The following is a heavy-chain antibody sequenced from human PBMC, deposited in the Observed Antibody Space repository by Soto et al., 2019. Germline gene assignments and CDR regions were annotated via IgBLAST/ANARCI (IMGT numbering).Heavy chain of an antibody. D-gene: IGHD3-22*01. CDR2: IYYSGST. J-gene: IGHJ3*02. Sequence: SSETLSLTCTVSGGSISSGGYYWSWIRQHPGKGLEWIGYIYYSGSTYYNPSLKSRVTISVDTSKNQFSLKLSSVTAADTAVYYCATLDYYDSSGYPGAFDIWGQGTMVTVSS. CDR3: ATLDYYDSSGYPGAFDI. CDR1: GGSISSGGYY. V-gene: IGHV4-31*03.